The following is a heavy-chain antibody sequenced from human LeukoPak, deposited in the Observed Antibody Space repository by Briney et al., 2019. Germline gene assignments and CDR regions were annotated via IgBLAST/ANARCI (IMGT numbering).Heavy chain of an antibody. V-gene: IGHV1-18*01. CDR1: GYTFTSYG. CDR3: ARVALLAYCGGDCSAPAGELDY. CDR2: ISAYNGNT. Sequence: GASVKVSCKASGYTFTSYGISWVRQAPGQGLEWMGWISAYNGNTNYAQKLQGRVTMTTDTSTSTAYMELRSLRSDDTAVYYCARVALLAYCGGDCSAPAGELDYWGQGTLVTVSS. D-gene: IGHD2-21*02. J-gene: IGHJ4*02.